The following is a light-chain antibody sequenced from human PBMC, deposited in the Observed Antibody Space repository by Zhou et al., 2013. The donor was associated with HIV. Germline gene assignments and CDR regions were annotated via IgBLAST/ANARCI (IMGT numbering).Light chain of an antibody. CDR2: GAS. CDR3: QQYNNWLT. J-gene: IGKJ4*01. CDR1: QSIGSN. V-gene: IGKV3-15*01. Sequence: EIVMTQSPATLSVSPGERATLSCRASQSIGSNLAWYQQKPGQAPRLLIYGASTRATGIPARFSGSGSGTEFTLTISSLQSEDFAVYYCQQYNNWLTFGEGPRWRSN.